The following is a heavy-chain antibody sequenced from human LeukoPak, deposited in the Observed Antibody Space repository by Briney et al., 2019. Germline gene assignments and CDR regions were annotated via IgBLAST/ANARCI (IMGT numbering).Heavy chain of an antibody. Sequence: GGSLRLSCAASGFTFDDYAMHWVRQAPGKGPEWVSGISWNSGSIGYADSVKGRFTISRDNAKNSLYLQMNSLRAEDTALYYCAKDYGYDFFSGYGYWGQGTLVTVSS. CDR2: ISWNSGSI. D-gene: IGHD3-3*01. J-gene: IGHJ4*02. V-gene: IGHV3-9*01. CDR1: GFTFDDYA. CDR3: AKDYGYDFFSGYGY.